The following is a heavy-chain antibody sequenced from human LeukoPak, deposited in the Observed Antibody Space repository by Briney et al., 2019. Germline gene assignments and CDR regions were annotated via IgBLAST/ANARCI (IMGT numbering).Heavy chain of an antibody. J-gene: IGHJ6*02. CDR1: GGSISSSSYY. D-gene: IGHD5-12*01. CDR3: ARLKVGSGYDHYYYYYGMDV. V-gene: IGHV4-39*01. CDR2: IYYSGST. Sequence: SETLSPTCTVSGGSISSSSYYWGWIRQPPGKGLEWIGSIYYSGSTYYNPSLKSRVTISVDTSKNQFSLKLSSVTAADTAVYYCARLKVGSGYDHYYYYYGMDVWGQGTTVTVSS.